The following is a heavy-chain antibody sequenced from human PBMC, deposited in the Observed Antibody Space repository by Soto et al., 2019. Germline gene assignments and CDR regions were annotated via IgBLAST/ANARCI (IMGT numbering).Heavy chain of an antibody. J-gene: IGHJ5*02. D-gene: IGHD3-3*01. V-gene: IGHV2-26*01. CDR3: ARTAGFYDFWSGDLNWFDP. CDR2: IFSNDEK. Sequence: SGPTLVNPTETLTLTCTVSGFSLSNARMGVSWIRQPPGKALEWLAHIFSNDEKSYSTSLKSRLTISKDTSKSQVVLTMTNMDPVDTATYYCARTAGFYDFWSGDLNWFDPWGQGTLVTVSS. CDR1: GFSLSNARMG.